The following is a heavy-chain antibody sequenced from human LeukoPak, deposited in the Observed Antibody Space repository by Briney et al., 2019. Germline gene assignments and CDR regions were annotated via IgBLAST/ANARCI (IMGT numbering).Heavy chain of an antibody. D-gene: IGHD3-16*01. CDR3: ARVGGGELALRRNYYMDV. Sequence: ASVKVSCKASGYTFTSYAMNWVRQAPGQGLEWMGWINTNTGNPTYAQGCTGRFVFSLDTSVSTAYLQISSLKAEDTAVYYCARVGGGELALRRNYYMDVWGKGTTVTVSS. CDR2: INTNTGNP. J-gene: IGHJ6*03. V-gene: IGHV7-4-1*02. CDR1: GYTFTSYA.